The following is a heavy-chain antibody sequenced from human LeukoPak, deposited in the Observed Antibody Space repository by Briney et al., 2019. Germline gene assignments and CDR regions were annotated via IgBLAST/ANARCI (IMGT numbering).Heavy chain of an antibody. D-gene: IGHD1-26*01. V-gene: IGHV3-66*02. CDR3: ARDRTPWELYLDC. CDR2: IYSGGST. Sequence: GGSLRLSCAASGFTVSSNYMSWVRQAPGKGLEWVSVIYSGGSTYYADSVKGRFTISRDNSKNTLYLQMNSLRAEDTAVYYCARDRTPWELYLDCWGQGILVTVSS. CDR1: GFTVSSNY. J-gene: IGHJ4*02.